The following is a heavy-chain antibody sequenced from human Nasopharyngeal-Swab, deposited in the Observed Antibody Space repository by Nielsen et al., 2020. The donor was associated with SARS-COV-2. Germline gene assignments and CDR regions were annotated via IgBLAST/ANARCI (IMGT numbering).Heavy chain of an antibody. CDR3: ARAEGGGYSYGFDNWFDP. CDR1: GFTFSSYW. J-gene: IGHJ5*02. CDR2: IKQDGSEL. Sequence: GESLKISCAASGFTFSSYWMSWVRQAPGKGLEWVANIKQDGSELSYLDSVKGRFTIFRDNAKNSLYLQMNVLRAEDTAIYYCARAEGGGYSYGFDNWFDPWGQGILVTVSA. V-gene: IGHV3-7*01. D-gene: IGHD5-18*01.